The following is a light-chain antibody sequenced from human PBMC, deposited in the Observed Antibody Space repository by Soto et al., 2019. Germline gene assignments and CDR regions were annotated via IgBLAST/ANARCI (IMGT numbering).Light chain of an antibody. J-gene: IGLJ1*01. CDR2: EVS. Sequence: QSALTQPASVSGSPGQSITISCTGTSSDVGSYNLVSWYQQHPGKAPKLMIYEVSKRPSGVSNRFSGSKSGNTASLTISGLQAEDEADHYCCSYAGSSTFSYVFGTGTKLTVL. CDR3: CSYAGSSTFSYV. V-gene: IGLV2-23*02. CDR1: SSDVGSYNL.